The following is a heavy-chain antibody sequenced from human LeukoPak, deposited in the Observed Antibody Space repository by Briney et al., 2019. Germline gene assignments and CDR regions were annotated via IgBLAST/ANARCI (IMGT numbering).Heavy chain of an antibody. D-gene: IGHD6-13*01. Sequence: PGGSLGPSCAASGFTFSSYGMHWVRQAPGKGLEWVAFIRYDGSNKYYADSVKGRFTISRDNSKNTLYLQMNSLRTEDTAVYYCARAAAAPITALFDYWGQGTLVTVSS. CDR1: GFTFSSYG. CDR2: IRYDGSNK. V-gene: IGHV3-30*02. J-gene: IGHJ4*02. CDR3: ARAAAAPITALFDY.